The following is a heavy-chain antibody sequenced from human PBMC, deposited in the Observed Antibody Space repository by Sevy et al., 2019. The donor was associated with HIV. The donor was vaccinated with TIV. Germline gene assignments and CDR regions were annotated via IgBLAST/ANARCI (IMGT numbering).Heavy chain of an antibody. D-gene: IGHD1-26*01. CDR3: AREKVGPTSGGMDV. V-gene: IGHV1-46*01. CDR1: GYTFTSYY. J-gene: IGHJ6*02. CDR2: IHPSGGST. Sequence: ASVKVSCKASGYTFTSYYVHWVRQAPGQGLNWMGIIHPSGGSTTYAEKFQGRVTVTRDTSTSTVYMELSSQRSEDTAIYYCAREKVGPTSGGMDVWGQGTTVTVSS.